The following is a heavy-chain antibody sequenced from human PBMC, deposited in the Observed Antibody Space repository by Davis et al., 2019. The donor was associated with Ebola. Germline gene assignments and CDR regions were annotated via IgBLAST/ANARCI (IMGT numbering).Heavy chain of an antibody. D-gene: IGHD3-10*01. CDR3: TRWFHAFDL. V-gene: IGHV1-2*04. J-gene: IGHJ4*02. CDR2: INPGSGDT. CDR1: GYRFTGYY. Sequence: ASVKVSCKSSGYRFTGYYLHWVRQAPGQGLEWMGWINPGSGDTTYAKKFQGWVSMTTDTSISTVYMELSRLKSDDTAVYYCTRWFHAFDLWGPGTPVTVSS.